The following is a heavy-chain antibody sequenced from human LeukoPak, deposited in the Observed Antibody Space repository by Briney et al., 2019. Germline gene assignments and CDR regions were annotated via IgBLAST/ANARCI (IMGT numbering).Heavy chain of an antibody. CDR1: GYTFTSYA. V-gene: IGHV1-3*01. D-gene: IGHD3-22*01. Sequence: GASVKVSCKASGYTFTSYAMHWVRQAPGQRLEWMGWINAGKGNTNYAQKVQGRVTMTTDTSTSTAYMELRSPRSDDTAVYYCAREGYYDSSGFYYYFDYWGQGTLVTVSS. J-gene: IGHJ4*02. CDR2: INAGKGNT. CDR3: AREGYYDSSGFYYYFDY.